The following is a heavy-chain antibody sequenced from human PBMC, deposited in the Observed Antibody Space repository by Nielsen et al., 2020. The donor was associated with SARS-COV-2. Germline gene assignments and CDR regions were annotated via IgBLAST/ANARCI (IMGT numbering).Heavy chain of an antibody. J-gene: IGHJ6*03. CDR3: ARDRLCSSTSCYYYYYYMDV. D-gene: IGHD2-2*01. Sequence: GGSLRLSCAASGFTFSSYSMNWVRQAPGKGLEWVSSISSSSSYIYYADSVKGRFTISRDNAKNSLYLQMNSLRAEDTAVYYCARDRLCSSTSCYYYYYYMDVWGKGTTVTVSS. CDR2: ISSSSSYI. CDR1: GFTFSSYS. V-gene: IGHV3-21*01.